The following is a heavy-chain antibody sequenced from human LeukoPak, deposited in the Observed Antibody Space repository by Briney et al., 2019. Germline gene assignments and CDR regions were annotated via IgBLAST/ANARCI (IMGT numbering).Heavy chain of an antibody. CDR1: GFSFSSYA. V-gene: IGHV3-64D*09. D-gene: IGHD6-19*01. Sequence: GGSLRLSCSASGFSFSSYAMYWVRQAPGKGLEYVSAISSNGGSTYYADSVKGRFTISRDNSKNTLYLQMSSLRPEDTAVYYCVKYSSALFLGGYFDYWGQGTLVTVSS. CDR2: ISSNGGST. J-gene: IGHJ4*02. CDR3: VKYSSALFLGGYFDY.